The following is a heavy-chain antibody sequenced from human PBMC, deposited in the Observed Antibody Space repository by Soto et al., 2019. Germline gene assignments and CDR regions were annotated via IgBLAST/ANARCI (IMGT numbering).Heavy chain of an antibody. CDR1: GASISNNNW. Sequence: ASETLSLTCGVSGASISNNNWWSWVRQPPGKGLEWIGEIYHRGATNYNPSLKSRVTISVDQSKNQFSLKLNSVTAADTAIYYCAKRGGYYFDYWGQGTLVTVSS. V-gene: IGHV4-4*02. J-gene: IGHJ4*02. CDR3: AKRGGYYFDY. D-gene: IGHD3-16*01. CDR2: IYHRGAT.